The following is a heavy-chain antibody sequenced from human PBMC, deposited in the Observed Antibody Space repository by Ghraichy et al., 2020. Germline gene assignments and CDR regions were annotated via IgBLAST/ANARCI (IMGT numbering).Heavy chain of an antibody. V-gene: IGHV3-33*01. CDR3: ARDMRLGSTAWFDP. J-gene: IGHJ5*02. D-gene: IGHD1-26*01. CDR2: IWYDGSNK. Sequence: GGSLRLSCEASGFSFSSYGMHWVRQAPDTGLEWLSSIWYDGSNKFYADSVKGRFTISRDNSKETVYLQMDALRVEDTALYYCARDMRLGSTAWFDPWGQGTLVTVSS. CDR1: GFSFSSYG.